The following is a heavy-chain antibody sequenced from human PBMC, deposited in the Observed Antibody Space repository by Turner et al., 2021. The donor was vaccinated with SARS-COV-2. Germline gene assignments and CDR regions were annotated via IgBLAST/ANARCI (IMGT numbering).Heavy chain of an antibody. CDR1: GVSITSTNFF. Sequence: QMPLQESGPGLVEPSETLSLLCTVSGVSITSTNFFLGWIRQSPGKGLEWMGTFSYSGSTFYNPSFKGRVTMSADPSKRQFFLRLTSVTAADTAVYYCARLYHHDTSGVDFLGQGTQVTVSS. V-gene: IGHV4-39*01. CDR3: ARLYHHDTSGVDF. D-gene: IGHD3-22*01. J-gene: IGHJ4*02. CDR2: FSYSGST.